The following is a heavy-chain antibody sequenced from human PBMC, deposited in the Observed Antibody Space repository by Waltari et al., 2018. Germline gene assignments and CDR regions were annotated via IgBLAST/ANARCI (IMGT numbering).Heavy chain of an antibody. Sequence: QVQLQESGPGLVKPSETLSLTCPVSGGSISSYYWSWIRQPAGKGLEWIGRIYTSGSTNYNPSLKSRVTISVDKSKNQFSLKLSSVTAADTAVYYCAREAQQLVFWFDPWGQGTLVTVSS. CDR3: AREAQQLVFWFDP. V-gene: IGHV4-4*07. CDR2: IYTSGST. CDR1: GGSISSYY. D-gene: IGHD6-13*01. J-gene: IGHJ5*02.